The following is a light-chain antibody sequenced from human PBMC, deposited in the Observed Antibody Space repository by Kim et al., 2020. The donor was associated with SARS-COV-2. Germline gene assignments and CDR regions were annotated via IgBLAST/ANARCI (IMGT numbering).Light chain of an antibody. J-gene: IGKJ2*01. CDR3: QQYSSWPPYT. CDR1: QSISYN. Sequence: GSPGERAALSCRASQSISYNLAWYQQKPGQPPRLLIYGASTRATAIPARFSGSGSGTEFTLTISSLQSEDFATYYCQQYSSWPPYTFGQGTKLEI. V-gene: IGKV3-15*01. CDR2: GAS.